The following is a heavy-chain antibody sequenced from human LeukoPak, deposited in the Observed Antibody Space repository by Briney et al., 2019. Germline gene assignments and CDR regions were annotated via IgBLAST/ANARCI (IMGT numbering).Heavy chain of an antibody. Sequence: GGSLRLSCAASGFTFSSYGMSWVRQAPGKGLEWVANINGDGTKIHYVDSVKGRFTISRDNAKNSLYLQMNRLRVEDTALYYCARDESPGDSNGWYVAFDVWGQGTTVIVSS. J-gene: IGHJ3*01. CDR3: ARDESPGDSNGWYVAFDV. D-gene: IGHD3-22*01. CDR2: INGDGTKI. V-gene: IGHV3-7*01. CDR1: GFTFSSYG.